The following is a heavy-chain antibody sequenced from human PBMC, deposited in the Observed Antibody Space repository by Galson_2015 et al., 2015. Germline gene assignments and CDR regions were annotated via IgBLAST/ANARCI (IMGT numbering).Heavy chain of an antibody. V-gene: IGHV1-69*13. D-gene: IGHD6-19*01. CDR2: IIPIFGTA. CDR3: ARYSSGWYGGVDYYVDY. CDR1: GGTFSSYA. J-gene: IGHJ4*02. Sequence: SVKVSCKASGGTFSSYAISWVRQTPGQGLEWMGGIIPIFGTANYAQKFQGRVTITADESTSTAYMELSSLRSEDTAVYYCARYSSGWYGGVDYYVDYSGQGTLVTVSS.